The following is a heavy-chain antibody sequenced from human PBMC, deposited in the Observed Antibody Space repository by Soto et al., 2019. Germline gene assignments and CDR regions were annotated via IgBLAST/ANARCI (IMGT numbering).Heavy chain of an antibody. CDR2: IYHTGKT. D-gene: IGHD2-2*01. J-gene: IGHJ5*02. CDR3: AREGSSTANWIDP. Sequence: PSETLSLTCTVSGDAIYIGGYYWTWIRQHPGKGLEWIGYIYHTGKTYYNPSLESRVTMSVDTSKNQFPLKLASVTAADTAVYYCAREGSSTANWIDPWGQGTLVTVSS. V-gene: IGHV4-31*03. CDR1: GDAIYIGGYY.